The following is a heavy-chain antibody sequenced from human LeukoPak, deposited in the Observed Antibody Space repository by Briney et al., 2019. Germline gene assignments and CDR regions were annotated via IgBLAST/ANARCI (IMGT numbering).Heavy chain of an antibody. CDR1: GGSIRSGGYY. CDR2: IYDSGST. CDR3: ARVGTAAGFYLDC. J-gene: IGHJ4*02. V-gene: IGHV4-31*03. Sequence: SETPSLTCTVSGGSIRSGGYYWSWIRQHPGKGLQWIGYIYDSGSTYYNPSLKSRVTMSVDTSKNQFSLYLHSVTAADTAVYYCARVGTAAGFYLDCWGQGTLVTVSS. D-gene: IGHD6-13*01.